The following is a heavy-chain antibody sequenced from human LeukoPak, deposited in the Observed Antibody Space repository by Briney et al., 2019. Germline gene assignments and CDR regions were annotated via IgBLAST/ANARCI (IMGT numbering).Heavy chain of an antibody. CDR2: IIPIFGTA. CDR1: GGTFSSYA. D-gene: IGHD1-26*01. J-gene: IGHJ4*02. Sequence: SVKVSCKASGGTFSSYAISWVRQAPGQGLEWMGGIIPIFGTANYAQKFQGRVTITADESTSTAYMELSSLRSEDTAVYYCAKAVLLRVSYSDWGQGTLVTVSS. CDR3: AKAVLLRVSYSD. V-gene: IGHV1-69*13.